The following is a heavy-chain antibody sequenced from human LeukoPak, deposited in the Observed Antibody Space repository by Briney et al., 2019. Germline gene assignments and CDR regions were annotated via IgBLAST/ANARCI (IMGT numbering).Heavy chain of an antibody. CDR1: GGSISSGSYY. D-gene: IGHD2-2*01. J-gene: IGHJ3*02. CDR2: IYTSGRT. Sequence: PSETLSLTCTVSGGSISSGSYYWSWIRQPAGKGLEWIGRIYTSGRTNYNPSLKSRVTISVDTSKNQFSLKLSSVTAADTAVYYRARECSTTSCYGGDDAFDIWGQGTMVTVSS. CDR3: ARECSTTSCYGGDDAFDI. V-gene: IGHV4-61*02.